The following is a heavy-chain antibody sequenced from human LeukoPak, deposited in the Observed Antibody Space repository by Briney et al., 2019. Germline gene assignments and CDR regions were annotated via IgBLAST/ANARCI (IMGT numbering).Heavy chain of an antibody. V-gene: IGHV4-59*01. D-gene: IGHD1-26*01. CDR2: MYYSGRT. J-gene: IGHJ6*02. Sequence: PSETLSLTCTDSGGSISLYYWSWIRQPPGKGLEWIGYMYYSGRTNYNPSLKSRVTISVDTSKNQFSLKLSSVTAADTAVYYCARTFSESYYYYGMDVWGQGATVTVSS. CDR1: GGSISLYY. CDR3: ARTFSESYYYYGMDV.